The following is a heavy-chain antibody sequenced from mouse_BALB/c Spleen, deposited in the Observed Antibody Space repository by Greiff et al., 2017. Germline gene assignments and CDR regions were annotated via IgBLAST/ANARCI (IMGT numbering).Heavy chain of an antibody. CDR3: ARNGNGFAY. Sequence: DVKLVESGGGLVKPGGSLKLSCAASGFTFSSYAMSWVRQTPEKRLEWVATISSGGSYTYYPDSVKGRFTISRDNAKNTLYLQMRSLRSEDTAMYYCARNGNGFAYWGQGTLVTVSA. CDR2: ISSGGSYT. CDR1: GFTFSSYA. D-gene: IGHD2-1*01. J-gene: IGHJ3*01. V-gene: IGHV5-9-3*01.